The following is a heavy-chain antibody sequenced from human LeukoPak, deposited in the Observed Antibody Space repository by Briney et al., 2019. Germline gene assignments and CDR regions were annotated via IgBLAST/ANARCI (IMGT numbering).Heavy chain of an antibody. J-gene: IGHJ6*02. V-gene: IGHV4-34*01. CDR2: INHSGST. CDR1: GGSFNGYY. CDR3: AGDANYYYGLDV. Sequence: SETLSLTCAVHGGSFNGYYWNWIRQSPGKGLEWIGEINHSGSTHYNPVFKSRVTISLDMSKNQFSLNLTSVTAADTAVYYCAGDANYYYGLDVWGQGTTVTVSS.